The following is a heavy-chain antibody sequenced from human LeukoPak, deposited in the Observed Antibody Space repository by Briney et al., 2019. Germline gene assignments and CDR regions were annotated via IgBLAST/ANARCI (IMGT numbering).Heavy chain of an antibody. Sequence: GGSLRPSCAAPGSTFSSSGMDWVRQAPGKGLKWVAAISYVGRNNEYVDSVKGRFTISRDNSKNTLYLQMNSLRAEDTAVYNCAKDRGSSHGFDYWGQGTLVTVSS. CDR2: ISYVGRNN. CDR1: GSTFSSSG. CDR3: AKDRGSSHGFDY. V-gene: IGHV3-30*18. J-gene: IGHJ4*02. D-gene: IGHD5-18*01.